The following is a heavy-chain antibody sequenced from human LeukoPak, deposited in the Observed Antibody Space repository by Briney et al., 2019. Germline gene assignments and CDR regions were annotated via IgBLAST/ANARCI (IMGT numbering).Heavy chain of an antibody. Sequence: GGSLRLSCAASGFTFSRFNMNWVRQAPGKGLEWVANINHNGTEKYYMDSVGGRFTISRDNAKNSLSLEMKSLRLDDTAVYYCARDGGDLWPLDEWGRGTLVTVSS. CDR2: INHNGTEK. J-gene: IGHJ4*02. V-gene: IGHV3-7*01. CDR1: GFTFSRFN. D-gene: IGHD3-16*01. CDR3: ARDGGDLWPLDE.